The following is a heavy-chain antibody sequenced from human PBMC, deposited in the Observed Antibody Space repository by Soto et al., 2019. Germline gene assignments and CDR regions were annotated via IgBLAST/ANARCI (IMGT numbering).Heavy chain of an antibody. CDR3: ARDQGYSHY. V-gene: IGHV3-66*01. D-gene: IGHD5-18*01. Sequence: GGSLRLSCAASGFTFSSYGMTWVRQAPGKGLEWVSVIFSGGSTSYADSVKGRFTISRDNSKNTLYLQMNSLRAEDTAVYYCARDQGYSHYWGQGTLVTSPQ. CDR2: IFSGGST. CDR1: GFTFSSYG. J-gene: IGHJ4*02.